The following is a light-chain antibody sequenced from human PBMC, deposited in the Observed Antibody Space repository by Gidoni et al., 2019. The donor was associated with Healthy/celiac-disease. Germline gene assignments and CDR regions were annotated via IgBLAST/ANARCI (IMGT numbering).Light chain of an antibody. J-gene: IGLJ2*01. V-gene: IGLV1-47*01. CDR2: RNN. CDR3: AAWDDSLSGVV. Sequence: GQRVTISCSGSSTNIGSNYVYWYQQLPGTAPKLLIYRNNQRPPGVPDRFSGSKSGTSASLAIGGLRSEDEADYYCAAWDDSLSGVVFGGGTKLTVL. CDR1: STNIGSNY.